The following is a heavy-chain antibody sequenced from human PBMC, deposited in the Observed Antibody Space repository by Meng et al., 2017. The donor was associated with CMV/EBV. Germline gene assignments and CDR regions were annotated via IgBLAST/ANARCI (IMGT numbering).Heavy chain of an antibody. D-gene: IGHD3-10*01. Sequence: SLRLSCAASGFTVSTNYMNWVRQAPGTGLEWISVIYTAGDTYYADSVKGRFTISRDNSKNTVYLQMNSLRAEDTAVYYCARGGSFDRWGQGTLVTVSS. J-gene: IGHJ5*02. CDR1: GFTVSTNY. CDR2: IYTAGDT. V-gene: IGHV3-66*02. CDR3: ARGGSFDR.